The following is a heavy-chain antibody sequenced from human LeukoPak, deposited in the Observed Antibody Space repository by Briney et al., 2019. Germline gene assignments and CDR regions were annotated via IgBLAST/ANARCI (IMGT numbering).Heavy chain of an antibody. J-gene: IGHJ3*02. CDR1: GFTFSRYS. Sequence: GGSLRLSCAASGFTFSRYSMTWVRQAPGKGLEWVSYISSGSSTIYYADSVKGRFTISRDNAKKSLYLQLNSLRDEDTAVYYCAKGHIAVAVVGAFDIWGQGTMVTVSS. D-gene: IGHD6-19*01. CDR2: ISSGSSTI. CDR3: AKGHIAVAVVGAFDI. V-gene: IGHV3-48*02.